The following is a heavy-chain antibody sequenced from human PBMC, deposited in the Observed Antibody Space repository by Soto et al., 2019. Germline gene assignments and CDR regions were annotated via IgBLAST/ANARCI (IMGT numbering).Heavy chain of an antibody. Sequence: QLQLQESGSGLVKPSQTLSLTCAVSGGSISSGGYSWSWIRQPPGKGLEWIGYIYHGSTYYNPSLKSRVTLSVDRSKNQFSLKLSSVTAADTAVYCARAGGLGAVAVDYWGQGTLVTVSS. CDR3: ARAGGLGAVAVDY. D-gene: IGHD6-19*01. CDR2: IYHGST. CDR1: GGSISSGGYS. V-gene: IGHV4-30-2*01. J-gene: IGHJ4*02.